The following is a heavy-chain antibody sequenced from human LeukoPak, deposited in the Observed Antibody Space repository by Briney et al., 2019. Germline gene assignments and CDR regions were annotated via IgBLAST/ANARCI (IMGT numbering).Heavy chain of an antibody. J-gene: IGHJ4*02. V-gene: IGHV3-53*01. D-gene: IGHD2-21*02. Sequence: GGSLRLSCAASGFSVSSNYMNWVRQAPGKGLEWVSVIYSSGSTYYADSMKGRFTISRDNSKNTLYLQMDSLRAEDTAVYYCARAVVVTAISNWGQGTQVTVSS. CDR3: ARAVVVTAISN. CDR1: GFSVSSNY. CDR2: IYSSGST.